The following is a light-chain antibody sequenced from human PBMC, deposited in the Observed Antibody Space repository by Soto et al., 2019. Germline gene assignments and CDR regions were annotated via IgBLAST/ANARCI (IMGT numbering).Light chain of an antibody. CDR3: QQYGDT. Sequence: DIQMTQSPSSLSASVGDRVTITCQASQDISNYLNWYQQKPGKAPKLLIYDASNLETGVPSRFSGSGSGTDFTFTISSLQPEDIATYYCQQYGDTFGPGTKVDIK. CDR1: QDISNY. J-gene: IGKJ3*01. CDR2: DAS. V-gene: IGKV1-33*01.